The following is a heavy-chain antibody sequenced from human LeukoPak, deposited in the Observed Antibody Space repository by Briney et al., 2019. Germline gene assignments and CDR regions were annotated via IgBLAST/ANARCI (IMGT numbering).Heavy chain of an antibody. CDR2: IYTSGST. CDR1: GGSISSYY. Sequence: SETLSLTCTVSGGSISSYYWSWIRQPAGKGLEWIGRIYTSGSTNYNPSLKSRVTMSVDTSKNQFSLKLSSVTAADTAVYYCARQILAVADDAFDIWGQGTMVTVSS. V-gene: IGHV4-4*07. J-gene: IGHJ3*02. CDR3: ARQILAVADDAFDI. D-gene: IGHD6-19*01.